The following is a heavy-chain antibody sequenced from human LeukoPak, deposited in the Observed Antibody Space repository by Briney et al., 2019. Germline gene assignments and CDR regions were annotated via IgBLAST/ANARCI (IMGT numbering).Heavy chain of an antibody. V-gene: IGHV1-46*01. CDR3: ARDQEGFDY. J-gene: IGHJ4*02. Sequence: ASAKVSCKASGYTFTSNYIHWVRQAPGQGLEWMGMIYPRDGSTSYAQKFQGRVTVTRDTSTSTVHMELSGLRSEDTAAYYCARDQEGFDYWGQGTLVTVSS. CDR1: GYTFTSNY. CDR2: IYPRDGST.